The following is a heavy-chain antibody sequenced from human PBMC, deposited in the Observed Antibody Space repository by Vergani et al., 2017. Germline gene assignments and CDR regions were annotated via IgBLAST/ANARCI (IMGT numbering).Heavy chain of an antibody. CDR2: VDPEDGET. D-gene: IGHD2-15*01. V-gene: IGHV1-69-2*01. Sequence: EVQLVQSGAEVKKPGATVKISCKVSGYTFTDYYMHWVQQAPGKGLEWMGLVDPEDGETIYAEKFQGRVTITADTSTDTAYMELSSLRSEDTAVYYCARDRRGVAATRYYYYYGMDVWGQGTTVTVSS. CDR3: ARDRRGVAATRYYYYYGMDV. CDR1: GYTFTDYY. J-gene: IGHJ6*02.